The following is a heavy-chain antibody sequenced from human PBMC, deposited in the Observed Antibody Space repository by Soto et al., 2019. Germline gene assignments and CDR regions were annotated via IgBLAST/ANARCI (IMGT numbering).Heavy chain of an antibody. J-gene: IGHJ6*02. D-gene: IGHD3-10*01. CDR3: AREPEFFDYYGMDV. CDR2: ISAYNGNT. Sequence: ASVKVSCKASGYTFTSYGISWVRQAPGQGLEWMGWISAYNGNTNYAQKLQGRVTMTTDTSTSTAYMELRSLRSDDTAVYYCAREPEFFDYYGMDVWGQGTTVTVSS. V-gene: IGHV1-18*01. CDR1: GYTFTSYG.